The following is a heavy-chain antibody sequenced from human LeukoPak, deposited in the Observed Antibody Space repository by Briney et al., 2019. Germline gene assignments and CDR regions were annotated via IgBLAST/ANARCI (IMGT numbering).Heavy chain of an antibody. V-gene: IGHV3-33*01. J-gene: IGHJ6*02. CDR3: ARARDGYNYYYSGMDV. Sequence: PGRSLRLSCAASGFTFSSYGMHWVRQAPGKGLEWVAVIWYDGSNKYYVDSVKGRFTISRDNSKNTLYLQMNSLRAEDTAVYYCARARDGYNYYYSGMDVWGQGTTVTVSS. D-gene: IGHD5-24*01. CDR2: IWYDGSNK. CDR1: GFTFSSYG.